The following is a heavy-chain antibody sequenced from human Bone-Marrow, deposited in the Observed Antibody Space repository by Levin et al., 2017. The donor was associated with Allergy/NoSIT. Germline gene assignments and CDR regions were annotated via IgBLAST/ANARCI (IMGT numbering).Heavy chain of an antibody. J-gene: IGHJ4*02. D-gene: IGHD2-2*01. CDR2: VYYSGYT. Sequence: LSLTCTVSGGSITSYYWAWIRQPPGKALEWIGHVYYSGYTDYNPSLQSRVTISADTSKNQFSLKLISLTPANTAVYYCARVFCSTSNCFDYWGQGTLVTVSS. V-gene: IGHV4-59*01. CDR3: ARVFCSTSNCFDY. CDR1: GGSITSYY.